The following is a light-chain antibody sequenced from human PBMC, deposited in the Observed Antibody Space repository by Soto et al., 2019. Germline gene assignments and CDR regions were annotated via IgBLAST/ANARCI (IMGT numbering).Light chain of an antibody. CDR1: ISNIGAGYD. Sequence: QSVLAQPPSVSGAPGQRVTISCTGTISNIGAGYDVHWYQQLPGTAPRLLIYDHNNRPSGVPPGLSCSKSCTSSALAITGLHPEEEGVYFCRSADSRLRPAHVVFGGGTKLTVL. CDR2: DHN. CDR3: RSADSRLRPAHVV. J-gene: IGLJ2*01. V-gene: IGLV1-40*01.